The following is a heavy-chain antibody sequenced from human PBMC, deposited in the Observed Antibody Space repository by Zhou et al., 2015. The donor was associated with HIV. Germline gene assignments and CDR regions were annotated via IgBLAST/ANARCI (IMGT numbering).Heavy chain of an antibody. CDR3: ARQTRQYSGYDRGLDFDY. J-gene: IGHJ4*02. Sequence: QVQLVQSGAEVKKPGSSVKVSCKASGGTFSSYAISWVRQAPGQGLEWMGGIIPIFGTANYAQKFQGRVTITADESTSTAYMELSSLRSEDTAVYYCARQTRQYSGYDRGLDFDYWGQGTLVTVSS. V-gene: IGHV1-69*01. CDR2: IIPIFGTA. D-gene: IGHD5-12*01. CDR1: GGTFSSYA.